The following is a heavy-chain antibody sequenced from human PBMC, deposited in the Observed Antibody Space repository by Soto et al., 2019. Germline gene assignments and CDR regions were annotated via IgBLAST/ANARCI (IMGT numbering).Heavy chain of an antibody. D-gene: IGHD6-19*01. Sequence: QITLKESGPTLVKPTQTLTLTCTFSGFSLSTSGVGVGWIRQPPGKALEWLALIYWDDDKRYSPSLKSRLTITKDNYKNQVVLTMTNMDPVDTATYFCAHRRAIAVAGKNLYDTFDIWGQGTMVTVSS. V-gene: IGHV2-5*02. J-gene: IGHJ3*02. CDR3: AHRRAIAVAGKNLYDTFDI. CDR2: IYWDDDK. CDR1: GFSLSTSGVG.